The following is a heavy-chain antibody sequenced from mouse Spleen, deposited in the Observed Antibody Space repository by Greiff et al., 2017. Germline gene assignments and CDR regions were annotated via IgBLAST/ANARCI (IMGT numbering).Heavy chain of an antibody. CDR1: GYTFTSYW. D-gene: IGHD1-1*01. V-gene: IGHV1-7*01. CDR3: ARSPITTVEAY. J-gene: IGHJ3*01. Sequence: LVESGAELAKPGASVKMSCKASGYTFTSYWMHWVKQRPGQGLEWIGYINPSTGYTEYNQKFKDKATLTADKSSSTAYMQLSSLTSEDSAVYYCARSPITTVEAYWGQGTLVTVSA. CDR2: INPSTGYT.